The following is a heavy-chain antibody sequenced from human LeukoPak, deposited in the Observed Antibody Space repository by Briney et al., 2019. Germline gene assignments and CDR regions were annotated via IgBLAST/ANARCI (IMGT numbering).Heavy chain of an antibody. CDR1: GFTVSSNS. D-gene: IGHD3-10*01. J-gene: IGHJ5*02. V-gene: IGHV3-53*05. CDR2: IYSDNT. Sequence: GGSLRLSRTVSGFTVSSNSMSWVRQAPGKGLEWVSFIYSDNTHYSDSVKGRFTISRDNSKNTLYLQMNSLRSEDTAVYYCARGLWTTMVRGDNWFDPWGQGTLVTVSS. CDR3: ARGLWTTMVRGDNWFDP.